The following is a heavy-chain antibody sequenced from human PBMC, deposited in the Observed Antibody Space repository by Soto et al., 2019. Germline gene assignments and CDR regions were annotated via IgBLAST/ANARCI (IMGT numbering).Heavy chain of an antibody. J-gene: IGHJ6*03. Sequence: GGSLRLSCAASGFTFSSYGMHWVRQAPGKGLEWVAVIWYDGSNKYYADSVKGRFTISRDNSKNTLYLKRNSLGAEDTAVYYCARDSWDIVVVPAVTLYYYYYMDVWGKGTTVTVSS. CDR2: IWYDGSNK. D-gene: IGHD2-2*01. CDR3: ARDSWDIVVVPAVTLYYYYYMDV. CDR1: GFTFSSYG. V-gene: IGHV3-33*01.